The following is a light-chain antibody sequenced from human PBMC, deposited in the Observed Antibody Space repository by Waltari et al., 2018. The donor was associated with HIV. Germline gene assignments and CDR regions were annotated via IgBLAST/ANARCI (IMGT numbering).Light chain of an antibody. J-gene: IGLJ1*01. CDR3: AAWDDSLSVVYV. V-gene: IGLV1-47*01. CDR1: SSNIGSTY. Sequence: QSVLTQPPSASGTPGQRVTISCSGSSSNIGSTYVYWYQQLPGTAPKLLIYRNNQRPSGVPDRFSGSKSGTSASLAISGLRSEDEADYYCAAWDDSLSVVYVFGTGTKVTVL. CDR2: RNN.